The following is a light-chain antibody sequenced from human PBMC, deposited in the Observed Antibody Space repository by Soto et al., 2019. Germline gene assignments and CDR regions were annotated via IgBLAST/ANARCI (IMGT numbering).Light chain of an antibody. Sequence: QSALTQPSGLSWAPGQSSTISCTGTSSDVGAYNYVSWYQQHPGKAPKLMIYEVSNRPSGVSNRFSGSKSGNTASLTISGLQAEDEADYSCNSFTSTSTFVFGTGPKVTV. CDR3: NSFTSTSTFV. CDR2: EVS. J-gene: IGLJ1*01. CDR1: SSDVGAYNY. V-gene: IGLV2-14*01.